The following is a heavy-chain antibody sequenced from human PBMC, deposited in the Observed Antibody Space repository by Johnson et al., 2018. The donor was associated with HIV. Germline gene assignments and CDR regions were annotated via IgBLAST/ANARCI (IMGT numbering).Heavy chain of an antibody. CDR1: GFTFSDYY. D-gene: IGHD6-13*01. Sequence: QVQLVESGGGLVKPGGSLRLSCAASGFTFSDYYMSWIRQAPGKGLQWVSYISSSGSTRYYADSVKGRFTISTDNAKNTLYLQMNSLKTEDTAVYYCTTWYSLVSGAFDIWGQGTMVTVSS. V-gene: IGHV3-11*01. J-gene: IGHJ3*02. CDR3: TTWYSLVSGAFDI. CDR2: ISSSGSTR.